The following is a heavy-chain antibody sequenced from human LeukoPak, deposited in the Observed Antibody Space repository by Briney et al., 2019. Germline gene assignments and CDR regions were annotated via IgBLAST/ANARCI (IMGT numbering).Heavy chain of an antibody. D-gene: IGHD6-25*01. Sequence: SETLSLTCTVSGGSISSYYWSWLRQPPGKGLEWIGYIYYSGSTNYNPSLKSRVTISVDTSKNQFSLKLSSVTAADTAVYYCARGIAARGAFDIWGQGTMVTVSS. V-gene: IGHV4-59*08. CDR2: IYYSGST. J-gene: IGHJ3*02. CDR1: GGSISSYY. CDR3: ARGIAARGAFDI.